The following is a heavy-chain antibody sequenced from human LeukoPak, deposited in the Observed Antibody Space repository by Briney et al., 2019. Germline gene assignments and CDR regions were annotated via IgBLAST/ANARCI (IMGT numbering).Heavy chain of an antibody. CDR1: GFIFATSW. CDR3: AKSLDY. Sequence: PGGSLRLSCAASGFIFATSWMDWVRQAPGKGLEWVANIKGDGSETYYGDSAKGRFTVLRDNAKNSLYLQMDSRRVEDTAIYYCAKSLDYWGQGTLVTVSS. V-gene: IGHV3-7*01. J-gene: IGHJ4*02. CDR2: IKGDGSET.